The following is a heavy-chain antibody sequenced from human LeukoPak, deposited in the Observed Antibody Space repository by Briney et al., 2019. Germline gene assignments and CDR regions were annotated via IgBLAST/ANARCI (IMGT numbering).Heavy chain of an antibody. V-gene: IGHV1-46*01. J-gene: IGHJ4*02. CDR1: GYTFTSYY. Sequence: ASVKVSCKASGYTFTSYYMHWVRQAPGQGLEWMGIINPSGGSTSYAQKFQGRVTMTRDMSTSTVYMELSSLRSEDTAVYYCARTLDYYYGSGSYYTHFDYWGQGTLVTVSS. D-gene: IGHD3-10*01. CDR3: ARTLDYYYGSGSYYTHFDY. CDR2: INPSGGST.